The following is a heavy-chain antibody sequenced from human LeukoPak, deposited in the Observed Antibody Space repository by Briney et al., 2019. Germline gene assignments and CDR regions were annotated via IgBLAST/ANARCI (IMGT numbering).Heavy chain of an antibody. CDR1: GYTFTGYY. D-gene: IGHD5-12*01. V-gene: IGHV1-2*02. CDR2: INPNSGGT. Sequence: VSVKVSCKASGYTFTGYYMHWVRQAPGQGLERMGWINPNSGGTNYAQKFQGRVTMTRDTSISTAYMELSRLRSDDTAVYYCARDMSEWLLTPDDAFDIWGQGTMVTVSS. CDR3: ARDMSEWLLTPDDAFDI. J-gene: IGHJ3*02.